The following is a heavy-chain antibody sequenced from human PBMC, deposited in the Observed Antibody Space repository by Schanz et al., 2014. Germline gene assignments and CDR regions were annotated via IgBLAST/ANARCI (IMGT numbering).Heavy chain of an antibody. CDR2: INHSGST. Sequence: QVQLQQWGAGLLKPSETLSLTCAVYGGSFSDYYWSWIRQPPGKGLEWIGEINHSGSTNYNPSLKSQFTISLDTSKNQFSLKLSSVTAADTAVYYCARQGTTRFQYYMDVWGEGTSVFVS. CDR1: GGSFSDYY. CDR3: ARQGTTRFQYYMDV. D-gene: IGHD1-1*01. J-gene: IGHJ6*03. V-gene: IGHV4-34*01.